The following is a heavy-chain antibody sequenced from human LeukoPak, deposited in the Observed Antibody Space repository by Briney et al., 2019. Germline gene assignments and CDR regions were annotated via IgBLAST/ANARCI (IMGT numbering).Heavy chain of an antibody. D-gene: IGHD3-3*01. CDR2: IYYSGST. CDR3: ARSPAIYYDFWSGVGYFDY. V-gene: IGHV4-59*08. CDR1: GGSISSYY. Sequence: NPSETLSLTCTVSGGSISSYYWSWIRQPPGKGLEWIGYIYYSGSTNYNPSLKSRVTISVDTSKNQFSLKLSSVTAADTAVYYCARSPAIYYDFWSGVGYFDYWGQGTLVTVSS. J-gene: IGHJ4*02.